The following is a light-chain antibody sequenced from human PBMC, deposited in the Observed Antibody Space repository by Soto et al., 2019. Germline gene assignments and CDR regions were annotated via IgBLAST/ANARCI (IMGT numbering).Light chain of an antibody. J-gene: IGKJ1*01. CDR1: QSISSW. CDR3: QQYNSYWT. V-gene: IGKV1-5*03. Sequence: DIQMTQSASTLSASVGDRVTITYRASQSISSWLAWYQQKPGKAPKLLIYKASSLESGVPSRFSGSESGTEFTLTISSLQPDYFAAYYCQQYNSYWTFGQGTNVEIK. CDR2: KAS.